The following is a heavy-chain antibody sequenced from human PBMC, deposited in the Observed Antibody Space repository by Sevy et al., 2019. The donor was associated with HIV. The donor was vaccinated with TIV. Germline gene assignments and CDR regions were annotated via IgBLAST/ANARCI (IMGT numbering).Heavy chain of an antibody. D-gene: IGHD2-15*01. Sequence: GGSLRLSCVGSEFTFSYYGMHWVRQAPGKGLEWVAAIWYDGSNKYYADSVKGRFTISKANSKNTLYLQMNSLRAEDTAVYYCAKDTRDCSGGTCYSAPLFNWFDPWGQGTLVTVSS. CDR2: IWYDGSNK. CDR1: EFTFSYYG. J-gene: IGHJ5*02. CDR3: AKDTRDCSGGTCYSAPLFNWFDP. V-gene: IGHV3-33*03.